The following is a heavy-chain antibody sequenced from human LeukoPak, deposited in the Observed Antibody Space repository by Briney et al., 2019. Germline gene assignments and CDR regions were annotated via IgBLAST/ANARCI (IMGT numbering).Heavy chain of an antibody. CDR1: GFTFSSYS. Sequence: GGSLRLSCAASGFTFSSYSMNWVRQAPGKGLEWVSSISTTSSYIYYADSVKGRFTISRDNAKNSLYLQMNSLRAEDTAVYYCARDVTPYYYYMDVWGRGTTVTVSS. V-gene: IGHV3-21*01. CDR3: ARDVTPYYYYMDV. D-gene: IGHD1-14*01. J-gene: IGHJ6*03. CDR2: ISTTSSYI.